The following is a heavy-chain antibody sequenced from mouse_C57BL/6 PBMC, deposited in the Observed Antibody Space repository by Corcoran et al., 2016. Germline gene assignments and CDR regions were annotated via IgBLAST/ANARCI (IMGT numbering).Heavy chain of an antibody. CDR1: GYTFTDYY. D-gene: IGHD1-1*01. J-gene: IGHJ4*01. Sequence: EVQLQQSGPERGKPGPSGKISGKPLGYTFTDYYMNWVKQSHGKSLEWIGEINPNNGGTSYNQKFKGKATLTVDKSSSTAYMELRSLTSEDSAVYYCARSDYYGSSPMDYWGQGTSVTVSS. V-gene: IGHV1-26*01. CDR3: ARSDYYGSSPMDY. CDR2: INPNNGGT.